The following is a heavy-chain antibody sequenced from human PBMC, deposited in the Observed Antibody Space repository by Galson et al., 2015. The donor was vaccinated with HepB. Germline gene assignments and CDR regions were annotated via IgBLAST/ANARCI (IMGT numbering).Heavy chain of an antibody. Sequence: SLRLSCAASGFTASRNYMSWVRQAPGKGLEWVSIIYAGGNTYSADSVKGRFTISRDNSKNMLYLQMNSLRVEDTAVYYCARDGELGYCSGGTCLDFDSWGQGTLVTVSS. J-gene: IGHJ4*02. CDR2: IYAGGNT. CDR3: ARDGELGYCSGGTCLDFDS. D-gene: IGHD2-15*01. CDR1: GFTASRNY. V-gene: IGHV3-66*01.